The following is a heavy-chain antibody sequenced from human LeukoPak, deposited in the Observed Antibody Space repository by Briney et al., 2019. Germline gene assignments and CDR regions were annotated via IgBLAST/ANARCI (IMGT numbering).Heavy chain of an antibody. V-gene: IGHV4-30-4*08. Sequence: SQTLSLTCTVSGGSISSGDYYWSWIRQPPGKGLEWIGYIYYSGTTYYNPSLKSRLTISVDTSKNQFSLNLSSVTAADTAVYYCARGQAYYYGFDYWGQGTLVTVSS. D-gene: IGHD3-10*01. CDR3: ARGQAYYYGFDY. CDR2: IYYSGTT. CDR1: GGSISSGDYY. J-gene: IGHJ4*02.